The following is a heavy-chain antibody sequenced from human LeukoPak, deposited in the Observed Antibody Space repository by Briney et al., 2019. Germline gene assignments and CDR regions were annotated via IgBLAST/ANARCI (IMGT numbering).Heavy chain of an antibody. CDR1: GFTFDDYG. D-gene: IGHD4-23*01. CDR2: ITPPGDNT. J-gene: IGHJ3*01. V-gene: IGHV3-20*04. Sequence: PGGSLRLSCVVSGFTFDDYGMSWVRQAPGKGRVWVSRITPPGDNTNYADSVRGRFTVSRDNAKNTLYLQMNSLRAEDTAVYFCARDLGNNSAADLDAFDLWGQGTMVTVSS. CDR3: ARDLGNNSAADLDAFDL.